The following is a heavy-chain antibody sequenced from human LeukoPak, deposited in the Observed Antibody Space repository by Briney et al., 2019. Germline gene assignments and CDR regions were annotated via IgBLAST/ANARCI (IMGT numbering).Heavy chain of an antibody. D-gene: IGHD3-22*01. CDR3: AKDYYDSSGYYAVATFDY. Sequence: GGSLRLSCAASGFTFSSYAMSWVRQAPGKGLEWVSAISGSGGSTYYADSVKGRFTISRDNSKNTLYLQMNSLGAEDTAVYYCAKDYYDSSGYYAVATFDYWGQGTLVTVSS. J-gene: IGHJ4*02. CDR2: ISGSGGST. V-gene: IGHV3-23*01. CDR1: GFTFSSYA.